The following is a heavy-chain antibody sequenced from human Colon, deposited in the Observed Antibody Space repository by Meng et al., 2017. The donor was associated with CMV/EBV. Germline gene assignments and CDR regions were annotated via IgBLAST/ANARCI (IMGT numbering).Heavy chain of an antibody. V-gene: IGHV3-23*01. CDR1: GFTFSNYA. CDR2: ISGSCGST. J-gene: IGHJ4*02. D-gene: IGHD2/OR15-2a*01. CDR3: AKDRPFDEYCSDN. Sequence: GGPLRLSCAASGFTFSNYAMSWVRQAPGKGLEWVSAISGSCGSTYYADSVKGRFTISRANSKNTLYLQMNSLRAEDTALYYCAKDRPFDEYCSDNWGQGTLVTVSS.